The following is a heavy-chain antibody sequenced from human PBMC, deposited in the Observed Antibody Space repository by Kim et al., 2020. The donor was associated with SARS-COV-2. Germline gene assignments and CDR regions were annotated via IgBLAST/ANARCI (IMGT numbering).Heavy chain of an antibody. Sequence: SETLSLTCAVSGDSVATDFWTWVRQAPGKGLDWLGYVSYSGGSDYNPNLRGRLTISVDASRTHVSLRLTSLTAADTGVYFCARAHQLAPRGHGMDVLGQG. J-gene: IGHJ6*02. V-gene: IGHV4-59*02. D-gene: IGHD1-1*01. CDR2: VSYSGGS. CDR3: ARAHQLAPRGHGMDV. CDR1: GDSVATDF.